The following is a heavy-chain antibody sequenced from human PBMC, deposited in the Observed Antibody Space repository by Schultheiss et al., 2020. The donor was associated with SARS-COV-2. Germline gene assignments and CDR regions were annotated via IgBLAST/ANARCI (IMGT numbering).Heavy chain of an antibody. V-gene: IGHV1-18*01. Sequence: ASVKVSCKASGYTFTSYGISCVRQAPGQGLEWMGWISASGGDTNYAQKFQGRVTMTADPSTTTAYMELRSLRSDDTAVYYCASNLYSSGWYGPEMDVWGQGTTVTVSS. CDR3: ASNLYSSGWYGPEMDV. D-gene: IGHD6-19*01. CDR2: ISASGGDT. CDR1: GYTFTSYG. J-gene: IGHJ6*02.